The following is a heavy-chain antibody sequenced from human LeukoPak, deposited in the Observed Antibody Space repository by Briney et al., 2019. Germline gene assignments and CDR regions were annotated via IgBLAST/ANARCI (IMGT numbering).Heavy chain of an antibody. CDR2: ISYTGGTT. Sequence: PGGSLRLSCSASGFTFSSYSMHWVRQAPGKGLEYVSAISYTGGTTYCADSVKGRFTISRDDSKNTLYLQMSSLRAEDTAVYYCVQRGDAYNVWGQGTMVTVSS. D-gene: IGHD5-24*01. CDR1: GFTFSSYS. V-gene: IGHV3-64D*06. J-gene: IGHJ4*02. CDR3: VQRGDAYNV.